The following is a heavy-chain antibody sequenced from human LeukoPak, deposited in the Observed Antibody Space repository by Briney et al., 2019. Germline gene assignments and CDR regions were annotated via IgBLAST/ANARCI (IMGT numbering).Heavy chain of an antibody. V-gene: IGHV4-59*01. CDR3: ARYRSSTSCYRGVGWYFDL. Sequence: SETLSLTCTVSGGSISSYYWSWIRQPPGKGLEWIGYIYYSGSTNYNPSLKSRVTISVATSKNQFSLKLSSVTAADTAVYYCARYRSSTSCYRGVGWYFDLWGRGTLVTVSS. J-gene: IGHJ2*01. D-gene: IGHD2-2*01. CDR2: IYYSGST. CDR1: GGSISSYY.